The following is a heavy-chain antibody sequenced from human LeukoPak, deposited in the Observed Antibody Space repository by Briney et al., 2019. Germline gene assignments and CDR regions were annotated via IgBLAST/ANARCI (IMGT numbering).Heavy chain of an antibody. Sequence: SETLSLTCAVSGYSISSGYYWGWIRQPPGKGLEWIGSIYHSGSTYYNPSLKSRVTISVDTSKNQFSLKLSSVTAADTDVYYCARNRGYCSSTSCYPNYYYYMDVWGKGTTVTVSS. J-gene: IGHJ6*03. CDR3: ARNRGYCSSTSCYPNYYYYMDV. CDR2: IYHSGST. CDR1: GYSISSGYY. V-gene: IGHV4-38-2*01. D-gene: IGHD2-2*01.